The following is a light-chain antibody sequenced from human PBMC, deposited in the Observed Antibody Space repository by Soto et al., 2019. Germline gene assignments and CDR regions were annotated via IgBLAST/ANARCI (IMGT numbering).Light chain of an antibody. J-gene: IGLJ1*01. CDR2: EVV. Sequence: QSVLTQPPSASGSPGQSVTISCTATKNDIGVYDFVSWYQHHPGKAPRLIIYEVVQRPSGVPDRFSGSTSGNTASLTVSGLQAADEADYFCKSYAGSNTYVFGSGTKVTVL. CDR1: KNDIGVYDF. V-gene: IGLV2-8*01. CDR3: KSYAGSNTYV.